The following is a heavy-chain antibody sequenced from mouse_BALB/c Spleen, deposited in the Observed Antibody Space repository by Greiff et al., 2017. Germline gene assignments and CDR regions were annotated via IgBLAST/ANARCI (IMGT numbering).Heavy chain of an antibody. D-gene: IGHD1-1*01. CDR1: GFTFSSFG. V-gene: IGHV5-17*02. Sequence: EVQGVESGGGLVQPGGSRKLSCAASGFTFSSFGMHWVRQAPEKGLEWVAYISSGSSTIYYADTVKGRFTISRDNPKNTLFLQMNSLRSEDTAMYYCARKGGYYGSSPYYFDYWGQGTTLTVSS. CDR2: ISSGSSTI. CDR3: ARKGGYYGSSPYYFDY. J-gene: IGHJ2*01.